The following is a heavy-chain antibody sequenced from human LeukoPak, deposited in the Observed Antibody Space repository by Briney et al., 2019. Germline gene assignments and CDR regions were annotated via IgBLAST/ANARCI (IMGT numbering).Heavy chain of an antibody. V-gene: IGHV4-59*01. J-gene: IGHJ6*02. CDR1: GGSISTYY. D-gene: IGHD3-10*01. CDR2: IYYSGST. Sequence: KPSETLSLTCTVSGGSISTYYWSWIRQPPGKALEWIGYIYYSGSTNYNPSLESRVTISVDTSKNQFSLRLSSVTAADTAVYYCARVQAGTYSYRMDVWGQGTTVTVSS. CDR3: ARVQAGTYSYRMDV.